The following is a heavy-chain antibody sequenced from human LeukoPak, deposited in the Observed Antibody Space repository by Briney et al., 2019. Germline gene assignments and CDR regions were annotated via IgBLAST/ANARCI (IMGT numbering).Heavy chain of an antibody. D-gene: IGHD3-10*01. J-gene: IGHJ3*02. CDR2: IGGNGVDT. CDR1: GFTFSTYA. V-gene: IGHV3-23*01. CDR3: ASIRITQDAFDI. Sequence: QSGGSLRLSCTASGFTFSTYAMGWARQAPGKGREWVSGIGGNGVDTYYADSAKGRFTISRDNSKNTVYLQMNSLRAEDTAVYYCASIRITQDAFDIWGQGTMVTVSS.